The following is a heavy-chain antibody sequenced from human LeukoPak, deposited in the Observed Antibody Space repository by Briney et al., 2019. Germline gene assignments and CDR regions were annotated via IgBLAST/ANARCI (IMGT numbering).Heavy chain of an antibody. CDR3: ARLTSSWSFDY. J-gene: IGHJ4*02. CDR1: GYSFTNDW. Sequence: GESLKISCKGSGYSFTNDWIGWVRQMPGKGLEWMGIISPDGSDTRYSPSFRGQVTISADKSITTAYLQWSSLKASDTAMYYCARLTSSWSFDYWGQGTLVTVSS. V-gene: IGHV5-51*01. D-gene: IGHD6-13*01. CDR2: ISPDGSDT.